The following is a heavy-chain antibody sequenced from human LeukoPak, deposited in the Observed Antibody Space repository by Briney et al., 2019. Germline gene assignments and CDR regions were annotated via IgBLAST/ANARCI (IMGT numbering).Heavy chain of an antibody. CDR2: ITSSGST. J-gene: IGHJ4*02. Sequence: GGSLRLSCAASGFTFNNYAMNWVRQAPGKGLEWVSVITSSGSTYYADSVKGRFTISRDNSKNTLYLQMNSLRAEDTAIYYCAKDLYGDYDFDCWGRGTLVTVSS. CDR3: AKDLYGDYDFDC. V-gene: IGHV3-23*01. D-gene: IGHD4-17*01. CDR1: GFTFNNYA.